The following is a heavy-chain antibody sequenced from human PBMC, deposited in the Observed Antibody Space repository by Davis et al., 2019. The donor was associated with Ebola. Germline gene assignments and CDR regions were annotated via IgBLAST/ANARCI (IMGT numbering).Heavy chain of an antibody. J-gene: IGHJ4*02. CDR1: GFTFSSHV. CDR3: AKGPPSGPIDY. Sequence: GGSLRLSCAASGFTFSSHVMRWVRQAPGEGLEWVSSISGSGTAYADSVKGRFTISRDTSRNTLSLQMNSLRADDTAVYFCAKGPPSGPIDYWGQGTLVTVSS. CDR2: ISGSGT. V-gene: IGHV3-23*01. D-gene: IGHD1-1*01.